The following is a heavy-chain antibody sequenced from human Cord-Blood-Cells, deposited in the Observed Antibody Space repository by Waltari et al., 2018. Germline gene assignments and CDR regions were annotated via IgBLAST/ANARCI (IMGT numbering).Heavy chain of an antibody. J-gene: IGHJ4*02. CDR3: ARGGEVVQDY. CDR2: SSSSSSTI. CDR1: GFTFSSYS. V-gene: IGHV3-48*01. Sequence: EVQLVESGGGLVQPGGSLRLSCAASGFTFSSYSMNWVRQAPGKGVEWVSYSSSSSSTIYYADSVKGRFTIARDNAKNSLYLQMNSLRAEDTAVYYCARGGEVVQDYWGQGTLVTVSS. D-gene: IGHD2-15*01.